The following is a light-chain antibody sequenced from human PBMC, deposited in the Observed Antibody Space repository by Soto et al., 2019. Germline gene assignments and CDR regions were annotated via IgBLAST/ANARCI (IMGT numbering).Light chain of an antibody. CDR3: QSYDSSLSGSGV. CDR1: SGHSSYI. J-gene: IGLJ1*01. CDR2: LEGSGSY. V-gene: IGLV4-60*03. Sequence: QTVVTQSSSASASLGSSVKLTCTLSSGHSSYIIAWHQQQPGKAPRYLMKLEGSGSYNKGSGVPDRFSGSSSGADRYLTISNLQSEDEADYYCQSYDSSLSGSGVFGTGTKLTVL.